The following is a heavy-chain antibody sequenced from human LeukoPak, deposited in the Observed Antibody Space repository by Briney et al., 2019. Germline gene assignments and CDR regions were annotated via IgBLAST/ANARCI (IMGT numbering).Heavy chain of an antibody. V-gene: IGHV3-15*01. J-gene: IGHJ4*02. D-gene: IGHD3-10*01. CDR1: GFTFSNAW. CDR3: TTVLLWFGEPGGFDY. CDR2: IKSKTDGGTT. Sequence: SGGSLRLSCAASGFTFSNAWMSWVRQAPGKGLEWVGRIKSKTDGGTTDCAAPVKGRFTISRDDSKNTLYLQMNSLKPEDTAVYYCTTVLLWFGEPGGFDYWGQGTLVTVSS.